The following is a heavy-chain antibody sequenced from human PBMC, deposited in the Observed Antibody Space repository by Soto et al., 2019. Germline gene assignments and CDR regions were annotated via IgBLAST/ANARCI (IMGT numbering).Heavy chain of an antibody. Sequence: SETLSLTCGVSGGSVRSYYWIWVRQPPGKGLEWIGEVNHSGEATYNPSLQSRVTISIDTSNNHFSLKLTSVTAADTAVYFCAGAGRFRRSWFGPWGQGALVTVSS. CDR3: AGAGRFRRSWFGP. V-gene: IGHV4-34*01. D-gene: IGHD3-10*01. CDR2: VNHSGEA. CDR1: GGSVRSYY. J-gene: IGHJ5*02.